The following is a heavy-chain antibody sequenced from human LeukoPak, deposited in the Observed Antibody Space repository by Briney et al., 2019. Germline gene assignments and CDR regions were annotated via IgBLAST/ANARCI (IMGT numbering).Heavy chain of an antibody. CDR3: ARARFSRGGDSPVFDY. Sequence: PSETLSLTCTVSGGSISSGGYYWSWIRQHPGKGLEWIGYIYYSGSTYYNPSLKSRVTISVDTSKNQFSLKLSSVTAADTAVYYCARARFSRGGDSPVFDYWGQGTLVTVSS. D-gene: IGHD3-3*01. CDR1: GGSISSGGYY. V-gene: IGHV4-31*03. CDR2: IYYSGST. J-gene: IGHJ4*02.